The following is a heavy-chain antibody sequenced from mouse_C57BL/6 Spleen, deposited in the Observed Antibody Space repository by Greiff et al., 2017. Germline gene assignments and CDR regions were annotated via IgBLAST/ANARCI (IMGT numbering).Heavy chain of an antibody. CDR3: ARREDLTPLDY. Sequence: QVQLQQPGAELVRPGTSVKLSCKASGYTFTSYWMHWVKQRPGQGLEWIGVIDPSDSYTNYNQKFKGKATLTVDTSSSTAYMQLSSLTSEDSAVYYCARREDLTPLDYWGQGTTLTVSS. CDR1: GYTFTSYW. D-gene: IGHD4-1*01. J-gene: IGHJ2*01. CDR2: IDPSDSYT. V-gene: IGHV1-59*01.